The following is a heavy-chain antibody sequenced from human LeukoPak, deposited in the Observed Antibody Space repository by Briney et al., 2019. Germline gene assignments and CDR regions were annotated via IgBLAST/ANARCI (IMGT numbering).Heavy chain of an antibody. J-gene: IGHJ4*02. CDR2: ISAYNGNT. Sequence: GASVKVSCKASGYTFTSYGISWVRQAPGQGLEWMGWISAYNGNTNYAQKLQGRVTMTTDTSTSTAYMELRSLRSDDTAVYYCARDRVVVVPAAIDFDYWGQGTLVTVSS. CDR3: ARDRVVVVPAAIDFDY. D-gene: IGHD2-2*02. V-gene: IGHV1-18*01. CDR1: GYTFTSYG.